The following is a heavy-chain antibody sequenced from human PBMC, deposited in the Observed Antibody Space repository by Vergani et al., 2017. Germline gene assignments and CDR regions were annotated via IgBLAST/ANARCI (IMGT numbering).Heavy chain of an antibody. V-gene: IGHV4-39*07. J-gene: IGHJ6*02. CDR3: ARHDGDSCYYYYGMDV. CDR1: GGSISSSSYY. CDR2: IYYSGST. Sequence: QLQLQESGPGLVKPSETLSLPCTVSGGSISSSSYYWGWIRQPPGEGLGWIGSIYYSGSTYYNPSLKRRGTISVDTSKNQFSLKLSSVTAADTAVYYCARHDGDSCYYYYGMDVWGQGTTVTVSS. D-gene: IGHD3-22*01.